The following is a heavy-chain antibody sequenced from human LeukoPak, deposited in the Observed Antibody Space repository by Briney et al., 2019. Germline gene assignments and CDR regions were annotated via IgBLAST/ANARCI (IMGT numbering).Heavy chain of an antibody. CDR2: INPNSGGT. CDR1: GYTFTGYY. CDR3: ARASYPFDAFDI. V-gene: IGHV1-2*02. J-gene: IGHJ3*02. Sequence: RASVKVSCKASGYTFTGYYMHWVRQAPGQGLEWMGWINPNSGGTNYAQKFQGRVTMTRDTSISTAYMELSRLRSDDTAVYYCARASYPFDAFDIWGQGTMVTVSS.